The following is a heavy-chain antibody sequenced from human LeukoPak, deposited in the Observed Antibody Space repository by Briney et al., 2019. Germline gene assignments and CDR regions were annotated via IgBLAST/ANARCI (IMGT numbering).Heavy chain of an antibody. Sequence: GGSLRLSCAASGFTFSSYGMHWVRQAPGKGLEWVAFIRYDGSNKYYADSVKGRFTISRDNSKNTLYLQMNSLRAEDTAVYYCAKEGQTGYYGSGSFPDYFDYWGQGTLVTVSS. CDR2: IRYDGSNK. V-gene: IGHV3-30*02. J-gene: IGHJ4*02. CDR1: GFTFSSYG. CDR3: AKEGQTGYYGSGSFPDYFDY. D-gene: IGHD3-10*01.